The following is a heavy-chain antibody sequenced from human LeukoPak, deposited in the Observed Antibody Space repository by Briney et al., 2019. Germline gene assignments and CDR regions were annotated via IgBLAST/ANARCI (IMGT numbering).Heavy chain of an antibody. CDR1: GFTFSSYH. CDR3: AKKQDYGDNHWYFDL. J-gene: IGHJ2*01. D-gene: IGHD4-17*01. Sequence: PGGSLRLSCAATGFTFSSYHMHWVRQAPGKGLGWVSCISSSSTSIYYADSVKGRFTISRDNAENSLFLQMNNLRAEDTAVYYCAKKQDYGDNHWYFDLWGRGTLITVSS. CDR2: ISSSSTSI. V-gene: IGHV3-48*01.